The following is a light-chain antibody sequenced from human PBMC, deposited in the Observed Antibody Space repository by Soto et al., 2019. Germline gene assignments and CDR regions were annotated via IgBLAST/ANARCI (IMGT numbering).Light chain of an antibody. CDR1: SSNIGNNH. V-gene: IGLV1-51*01. Sequence: QSVLTQPPSVSAARGQKVTISCSGSSSNIGNNHASWYQHLPGTAPKLLIFDNDKRPSGIPDRFSGSKSGTSATLGITGLQTGDEADYYCGTWDSSLSAWVFGGGTKLTVL. CDR2: DND. CDR3: GTWDSSLSAWV. J-gene: IGLJ3*02.